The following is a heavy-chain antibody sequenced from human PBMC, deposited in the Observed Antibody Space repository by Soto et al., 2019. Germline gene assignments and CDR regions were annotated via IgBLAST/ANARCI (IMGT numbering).Heavy chain of an antibody. CDR2: IYYSGST. CDR1: GGSISSGGYY. V-gene: IGHV4-31*03. J-gene: IGHJ4*02. D-gene: IGHD4-4*01. CDR3: ARDVSDSNYAYYFDY. Sequence: QVQLQESGPGLVKPSQTLSLTCTVSGGSISSGGYYWSWIRQHPGKGMEWIGYIYYSGSTYYNPSLKSRVTISVDTSKNQFSLKLSSVTAADTAVYYCARDVSDSNYAYYFDYWGQGTLVTVSS.